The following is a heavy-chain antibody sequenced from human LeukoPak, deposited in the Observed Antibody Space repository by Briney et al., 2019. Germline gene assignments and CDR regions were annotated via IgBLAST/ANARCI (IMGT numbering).Heavy chain of an antibody. V-gene: IGHV3-23*01. D-gene: IGHD3-10*01. Sequence: GGSLRLSSAASGFTLNTYGMSWVRQAPGKGLEWVSGISVSGGATYYVDSVKGRFTISRDEPHNTLYLQMNSLRAEDTDVYFCARGGVDYYGSGTYYLMYYFDYWGQGALVTVSS. CDR1: GFTLNTYG. CDR3: ARGGVDYYGSGTYYLMYYFDY. J-gene: IGHJ4*02. CDR2: ISVSGGAT.